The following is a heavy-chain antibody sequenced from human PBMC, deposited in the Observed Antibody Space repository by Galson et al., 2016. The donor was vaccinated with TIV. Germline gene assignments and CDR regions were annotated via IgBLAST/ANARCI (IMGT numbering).Heavy chain of an antibody. CDR3: VRDRSGYTYGYESAYFDL. CDR1: GFTFHDHG. J-gene: IGHJ3*01. Sequence: LRLSCAASGFTFHDHGMSWVRQVPGKGLEWVSGISSNSVYRGYVDSVKGRFTVSRDNAKNSLNLQMTSLRAGDTAIYYCVRDRSGYTYGYESAYFDLWGQGTMVIVSS. V-gene: IGHV3-9*01. CDR2: ISSNSVYR. D-gene: IGHD5-18*01.